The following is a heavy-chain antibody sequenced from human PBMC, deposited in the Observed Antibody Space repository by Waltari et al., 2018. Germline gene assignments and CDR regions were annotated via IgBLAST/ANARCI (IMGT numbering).Heavy chain of an antibody. CDR2: MNPNSGNT. J-gene: IGHJ4*02. CDR3: ARGLDCSGGSCYMGQYYFDY. V-gene: IGHV1-8*01. D-gene: IGHD2-15*01. CDR1: GYPFTSYD. Sequence: QVQLVQSGAEVKKPGASVKVSCKASGYPFTSYDINWVRQATGPGLEWMGWMNPNSGNTGYAQKFQGRVTMTRNTSISTAYMELSSLRSEDTAVYYCARGLDCSGGSCYMGQYYFDYWGQGTLVTVSS.